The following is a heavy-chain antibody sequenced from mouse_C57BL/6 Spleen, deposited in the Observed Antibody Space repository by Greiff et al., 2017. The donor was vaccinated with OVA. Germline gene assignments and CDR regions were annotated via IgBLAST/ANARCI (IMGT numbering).Heavy chain of an antibody. Sequence: QVQLKQPGAELVRPGSSVKLSCKASGYTFTSYWMDWVKQRPGQGLEWIGNIYPSDSETHYNQKFKDKATLTVDKSSSTAYMQLSSLTSEDSAVYYCAREGSSGYGYWGQGTTLTVSS. D-gene: IGHD3-2*02. CDR3: AREGSSGYGY. CDR2: IYPSDSET. CDR1: GYTFTSYW. J-gene: IGHJ2*01. V-gene: IGHV1-61*01.